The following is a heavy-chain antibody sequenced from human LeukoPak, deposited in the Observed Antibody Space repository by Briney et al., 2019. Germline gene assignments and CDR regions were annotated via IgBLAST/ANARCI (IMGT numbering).Heavy chain of an antibody. CDR2: IKQDGSEK. D-gene: IGHD3-3*01. V-gene: IGHV3-7*01. CDR1: GFTFNSYW. CDR3: ARGAWRSIFDY. J-gene: IGHJ4*02. Sequence: GGSLRLSCAASGFTFNSYWMSWVRQAPGKGLEGVTNIKQDGSEKYYVDSVKGRFTIPRDNAKNSLYLQMNSLRAEDTAVYYCARGAWRSIFDYWAQGTLVTVSS.